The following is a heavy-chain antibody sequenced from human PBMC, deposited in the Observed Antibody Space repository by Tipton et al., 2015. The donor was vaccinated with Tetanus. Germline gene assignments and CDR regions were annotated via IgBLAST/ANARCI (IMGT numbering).Heavy chain of an antibody. Sequence: TLSLTCAVYGGSFSGYYWSWIRQPPGKGLEWIGEINHSGSTNYNPSLKSRVTISVDTSKNQISLKLSSVTAADTAVYYCARGRTVINNWFDPWGQGTLVTVSS. J-gene: IGHJ5*02. D-gene: IGHD4-11*01. CDR1: GGSFSGYY. CDR3: ARGRTVINNWFDP. CDR2: INHSGST. V-gene: IGHV4-34*01.